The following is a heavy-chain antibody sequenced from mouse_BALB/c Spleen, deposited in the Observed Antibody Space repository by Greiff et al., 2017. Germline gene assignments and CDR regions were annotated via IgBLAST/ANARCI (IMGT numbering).Heavy chain of an antibody. CDR1: GFSLTSYG. CDR3: AKSTMITKGDAMDY. CDR2: IWGDGST. V-gene: IGHV2-3*01. D-gene: IGHD2-4*01. Sequence: VNVVESGPGLVAPSQSLSITCTVSGFSLTSYGVSWVRQPPGKGLEWLGVIWGDGSTNYHSALISRLSISKDNSKSQVFLKLNSLQTDDTATYYCAKSTMITKGDAMDYWGQGTSVTVSS. J-gene: IGHJ4*01.